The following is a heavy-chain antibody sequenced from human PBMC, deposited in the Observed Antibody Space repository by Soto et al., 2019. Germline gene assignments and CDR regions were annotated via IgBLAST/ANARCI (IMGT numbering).Heavy chain of an antibody. CDR1: GFTFHSHA. Sequence: LRLSCAASGFTFHSHAMSWVRLAPGKGLERISSITGNGLNSYYANSVKGRFTISRDNSKNTVYLQMNGLGAKDTAVYYCTKAFIAVAVPDYWGQGTLVTVSS. V-gene: IGHV3-23*01. CDR3: TKAFIAVAVPDY. J-gene: IGHJ4*02. D-gene: IGHD6-19*01. CDR2: ITGNGLNS.